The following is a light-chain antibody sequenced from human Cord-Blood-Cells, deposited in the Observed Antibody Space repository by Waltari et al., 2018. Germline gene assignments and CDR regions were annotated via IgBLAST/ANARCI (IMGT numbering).Light chain of an antibody. Sequence: DIQMTPSPSSLSPSVGARVTIPCRASQSISSYLNWYQQKPGKAPKLLIYSASSLQSGVPSRFSGSGSGTDFTLNISSLQPEDFATYYCQQSYSTPLTFGGGTKVEIK. J-gene: IGKJ4*01. CDR1: QSISSY. CDR2: SAS. V-gene: IGKV1-39*01. CDR3: QQSYSTPLT.